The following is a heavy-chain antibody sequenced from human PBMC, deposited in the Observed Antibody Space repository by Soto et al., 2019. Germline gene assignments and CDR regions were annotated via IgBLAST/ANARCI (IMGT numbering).Heavy chain of an antibody. CDR2: ISGSDGKT. D-gene: IGHD3-3*01. J-gene: IGHJ3*02. CDR1: GFSFGSYA. V-gene: IGHV3-23*01. CDR3: AKDGGRFFNEFET. Sequence: GGSLRLSCAASGFSFGSYALSWVRQAPGKGLEWVSTISGSDGKTFYADAVKGRFSISRDTSKNTLYVQMNNLRAEDTAVYYCAKDGGRFFNEFETWGQGTMVTVSS.